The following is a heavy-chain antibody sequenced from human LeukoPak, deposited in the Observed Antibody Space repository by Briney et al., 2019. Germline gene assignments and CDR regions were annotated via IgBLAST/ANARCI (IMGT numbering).Heavy chain of an antibody. CDR3: ARVYCSSTSCYGMDV. D-gene: IGHD2-2*01. CDR2: INPNSGGT. CDR1: GYTFTGYY. J-gene: IGHJ6*02. Sequence: ASVKVSCKASGYTFTGYYMHWVRQAPGQGLGWMGWINPNSGGTNYAQKFQGRVTMTRDTSISTAYMELSRLRSDDTAVYYCARVYCSSTSCYGMDVWGQGTTVTVSS. V-gene: IGHV1-2*02.